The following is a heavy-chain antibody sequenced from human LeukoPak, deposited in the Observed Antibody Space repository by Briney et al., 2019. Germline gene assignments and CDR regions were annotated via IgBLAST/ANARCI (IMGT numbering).Heavy chain of an antibody. D-gene: IGHD1-26*01. CDR2: IYTSGST. Sequence: SQTLSLTCTVSGGSISSGSYYWRWIRQPAGKGLEWIGRIYTSGSTNYNPSLKSRVTISVDTSKNQFSLKLSSVTAADTAVYYCARVPWELTREYFDLWGRGTLVTVSS. V-gene: IGHV4-61*02. CDR1: GGSISSGSYY. CDR3: ARVPWELTREYFDL. J-gene: IGHJ2*01.